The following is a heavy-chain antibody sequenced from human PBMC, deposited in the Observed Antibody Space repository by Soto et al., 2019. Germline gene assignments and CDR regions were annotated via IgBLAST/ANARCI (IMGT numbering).Heavy chain of an antibody. J-gene: IGHJ4*02. D-gene: IGHD3-10*01. V-gene: IGHV3-30*18. CDR2: ISYDGSNK. CDR3: AKVGHGSGKGFDY. Sequence: GGSLRLSCAASGFAFSSYGMHWVRQAPGKGLEWVAVISYDGSNKYYADSVKGRFTISRDNSKNTLYLQMNSLRPEDTAVYYCAKVGHGSGKGFDYWGQGTLVTVSS. CDR1: GFAFSSYG.